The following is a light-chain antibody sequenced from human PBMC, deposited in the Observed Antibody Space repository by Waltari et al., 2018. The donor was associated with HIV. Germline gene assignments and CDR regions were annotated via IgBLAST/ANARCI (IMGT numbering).Light chain of an antibody. CDR1: SSDIGVYDS. Sequence: QSALTQPASVSGSPGQSITISCTGTSSDIGVYDSVSWYQQHPGKAPKLIIYEVNNRPPGVFYRFSGSKSGNTASLSISGLQAEDEADYHCSSYTTTSFLIFGGGTKLTVL. CDR3: SSYTTTSFLI. V-gene: IGLV2-14*01. CDR2: EVN. J-gene: IGLJ2*01.